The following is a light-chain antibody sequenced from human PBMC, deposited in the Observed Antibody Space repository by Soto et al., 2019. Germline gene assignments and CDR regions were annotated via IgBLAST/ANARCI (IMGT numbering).Light chain of an antibody. Sequence: QSALTHPASVSGSPGQSITISCTGTSSDVGSYNFVSWYQQHPGKAPKLMIYEVSKRPSGVSNRFSGSKSGNTASLTISGLQAEDEADYYCCSYAGSATWVFGGGTKVTVL. CDR1: SSDVGSYNF. CDR3: CSYAGSATWV. V-gene: IGLV2-23*02. CDR2: EVS. J-gene: IGLJ3*02.